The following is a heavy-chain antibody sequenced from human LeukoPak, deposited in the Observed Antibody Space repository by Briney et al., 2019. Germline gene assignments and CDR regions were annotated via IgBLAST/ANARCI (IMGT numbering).Heavy chain of an antibody. CDR3: ARDLGILTGSNWFDP. D-gene: IGHD3-9*01. V-gene: IGHV3-7*01. CDR2: IKQDGSEK. Sequence: PGGSLRLSCEASGFTFSSYCMSWVRQAPGKGLEWVANIKQDGSEKYYVDSVKGRFTISRDNAKNSLYLQMNSLRAEDTAVYYCARDLGILTGSNWFDPWGQGTLVTVSS. J-gene: IGHJ5*02. CDR1: GFTFSSYC.